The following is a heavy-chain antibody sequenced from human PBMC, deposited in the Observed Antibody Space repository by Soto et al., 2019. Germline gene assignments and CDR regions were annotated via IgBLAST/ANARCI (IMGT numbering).Heavy chain of an antibody. CDR3: AKDYVLEWLRYYYGMDV. CDR1: GFAFSTYG. D-gene: IGHD3-3*01. CDR2: ISYDGSNK. V-gene: IGHV3-30*18. Sequence: QVQLVESGGGVVQPGRSLRLSCAASGFAFSTYGMHWVRQAPGKGLEWVAVISYDGSNKYYTDSVKGRFTISRDNSKSTLFLQMNSLRVEDTAVYYCAKDYVLEWLRYYYGMDVWGQGTTVTVSS. J-gene: IGHJ6*02.